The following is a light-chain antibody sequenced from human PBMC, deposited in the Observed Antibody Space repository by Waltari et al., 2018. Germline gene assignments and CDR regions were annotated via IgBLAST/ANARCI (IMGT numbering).Light chain of an antibody. Sequence: QSILTQPPSVSGAPGQRVTSSCTGSSSNIGADHDVPGYQDLPGRGPKLLIYGNHHRPPGVPDRVSGSKSGTSASLTITGLQAEDEADYYCQSFDTSLSDGVVFGGGTKV. J-gene: IGLJ2*01. CDR2: GNH. CDR1: SSNIGADHD. V-gene: IGLV1-40*02. CDR3: QSFDTSLSDGVV.